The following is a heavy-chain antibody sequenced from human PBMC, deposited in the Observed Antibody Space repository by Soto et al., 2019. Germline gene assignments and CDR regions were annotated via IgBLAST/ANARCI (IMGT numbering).Heavy chain of an antibody. J-gene: IGHJ3*02. D-gene: IGHD2-21*02. V-gene: IGHV3-23*01. CDR2: ISGSGGST. CDR1: GFTFSSYA. CDR3: AKALSKYGGNYDFDN. Sequence: GSLRLSCAASGFTFSSYAMSWVRQAPGKGLEWVSAISGSGGSTYYADSVKGRFTISRDNSKNTLYLQMNSLRAEDTAVYYCAKALSKYGGNYDFDNWGQGTMVTVSS.